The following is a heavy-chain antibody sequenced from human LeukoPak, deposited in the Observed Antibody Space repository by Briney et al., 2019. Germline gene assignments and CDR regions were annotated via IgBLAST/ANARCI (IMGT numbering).Heavy chain of an antibody. Sequence: SGGSLRLSCAASGFTFDDYAMHWVRQAPGKGLEWVSLISWDGGSTYYADSVKGRFTISRDNSKNSLYLQMNSLRAEDTAVYYCARTQWLNYYYYYYMDVWGKGTTVTISS. CDR1: GFTFDDYA. V-gene: IGHV3-43D*03. CDR2: ISWDGGST. J-gene: IGHJ6*03. CDR3: ARTQWLNYYYYYYMDV. D-gene: IGHD6-19*01.